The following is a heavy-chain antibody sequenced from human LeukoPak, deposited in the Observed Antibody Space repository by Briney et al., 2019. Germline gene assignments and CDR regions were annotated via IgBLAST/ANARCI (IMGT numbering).Heavy chain of an antibody. V-gene: IGHV5-51*01. J-gene: IGHJ4*02. Sequence: GESLKISCEGSGYSFTSHWIGWVRQMPGKGLEWMGIIYPGDSDTRYSPSFQGQVTISADKSISTAYLQWSSLKASDTAMYYCARQTEGPDYGDFSDYWGQGTLVTVSS. CDR3: ARQTEGPDYGDFSDY. D-gene: IGHD4-17*01. CDR1: GYSFTSHW. CDR2: IYPGDSDT.